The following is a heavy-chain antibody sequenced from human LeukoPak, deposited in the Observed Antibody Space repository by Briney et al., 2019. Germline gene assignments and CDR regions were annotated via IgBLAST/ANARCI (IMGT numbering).Heavy chain of an antibody. CDR1: GFSFSAFG. J-gene: IGHJ3*01. Sequence: PGGSLRLSCSISGFSFSAFGMHWVRQAPGKGLEWVALNTYYGDSVKGRFIISRDASKNTLFLQMDSLRAEDTAVYYCAREGGGFRLEAWVAPAGHWGPFDAFDLWGQGTLVTVSS. V-gene: IGHV3-30*19. CDR2: NT. CDR3: AREGGGFRLEAWVAPAGHWGPFDAFDL. D-gene: IGHD6-13*01.